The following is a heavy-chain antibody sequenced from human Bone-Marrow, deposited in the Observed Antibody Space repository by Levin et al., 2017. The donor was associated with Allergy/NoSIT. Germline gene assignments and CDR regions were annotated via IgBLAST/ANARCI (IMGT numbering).Heavy chain of an antibody. CDR2: ISYDGSNK. CDR3: AKDERVVPAATRYYYYYGMDV. V-gene: IGHV3-30*18. D-gene: IGHD2-2*01. CDR1: GFTFSSYG. Sequence: SCAASGFTFSSYGMHWVRQAPGKGLEWVAVISYDGSNKYYADSVKGRFTISRDNSKNTLYLQMNSLRAEDTAVYYCAKDERVVPAATRYYYYYGMDVWGQGTTVTVSS. J-gene: IGHJ6*02.